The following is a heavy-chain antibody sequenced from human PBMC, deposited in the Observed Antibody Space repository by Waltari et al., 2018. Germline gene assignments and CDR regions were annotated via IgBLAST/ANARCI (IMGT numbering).Heavy chain of an antibody. D-gene: IGHD2-2*02. Sequence: QVQLQQWGAGLLKPSETLSLTCAVYGGSFSGYYWSWIRQPPGKGLEWIGEINHSGSTNYNPSLKSRVTISVDTSKNQFSLKLSSVTAADTAVYYCARDDIVVVPAAIGWGWFDPWGQGTLVTVSS. V-gene: IGHV4-34*01. CDR2: INHSGST. J-gene: IGHJ5*02. CDR1: GGSFSGYY. CDR3: ARDDIVVVPAAIGWGWFDP.